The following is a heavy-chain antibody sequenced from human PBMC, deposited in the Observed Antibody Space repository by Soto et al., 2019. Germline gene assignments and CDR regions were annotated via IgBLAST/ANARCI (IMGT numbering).Heavy chain of an antibody. CDR1: GESFIGYY. CDR2: INHGGST. V-gene: IGHV4-34*01. D-gene: IGHD5-12*01. Sequence: QVHLQQWGAGLLKPSETLSLTCAVYGESFIGYYWTWIRQSPGKGLEWIGEINHGGSTNYNPSLKSRVTVSIDTSKNQFSLKLTSVTAADTSVDYCAGTDIVTTNWFDPWGQGTLVTVSS. CDR3: AGTDIVTTNWFDP. J-gene: IGHJ5*02.